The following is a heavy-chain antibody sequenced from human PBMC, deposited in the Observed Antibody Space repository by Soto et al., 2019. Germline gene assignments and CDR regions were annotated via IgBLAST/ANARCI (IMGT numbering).Heavy chain of an antibody. J-gene: IGHJ4*02. D-gene: IGHD1-26*01. Sequence: QVQLVQSGAEVKKPGASVKISCKASGYTFTSYYMHWVRQAPGQRLEWMGIINPSGGSTSYAQKLQGRVTMTRDTSTSTVYMELSSLRSEYTTVYYCARDSGSGSYRFDYWGQETLFTVSS. CDR1: GYTFTSYY. CDR2: INPSGGST. CDR3: ARDSGSGSYRFDY. V-gene: IGHV1-46*03.